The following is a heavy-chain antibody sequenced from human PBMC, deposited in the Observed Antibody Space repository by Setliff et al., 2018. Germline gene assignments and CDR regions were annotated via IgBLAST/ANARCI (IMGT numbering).Heavy chain of an antibody. J-gene: IGHJ3*01. V-gene: IGHV4-39*07. D-gene: IGHD1-26*01. CDR3: VRDLSGGQAL. CDR1: GGSVSRTVYY. Sequence: PSETLSLTCSVAGGSVSRTVYYWGWVRQSPGKGPEWVASIRDRGNTAYNPSLRSRLTISIDTSENQFSMKLISVTAADTAVYYCVRDLSGGQALWGQGTMVTGSS. CDR2: IRDRGNT.